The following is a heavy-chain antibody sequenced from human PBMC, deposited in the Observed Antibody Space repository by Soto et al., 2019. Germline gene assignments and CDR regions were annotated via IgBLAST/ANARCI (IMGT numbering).Heavy chain of an antibody. D-gene: IGHD6-13*01. CDR2: ISAYNGNT. CDR1: GYTFTSYG. V-gene: IGHV1-18*01. Sequence: ASVKVSCKASGYTFTSYGISWVRQAPGQGLEWMGWISAYNGNTNYAQKLQGRVNMTTDTSTSTAYMELRSLRSDDTAVYYCASRGSSSWPPRFDPWGQGTLVTVSS. CDR3: ASRGSSSWPPRFDP. J-gene: IGHJ5*02.